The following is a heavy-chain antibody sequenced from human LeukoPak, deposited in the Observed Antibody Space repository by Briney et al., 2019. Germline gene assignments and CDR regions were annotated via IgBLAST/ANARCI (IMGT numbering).Heavy chain of an antibody. V-gene: IGHV3-21*01. CDR3: ARATWDPNYYYYMDV. J-gene: IGHJ6*03. CDR1: GFTFSSYT. D-gene: IGHD1-26*01. Sequence: PGGSLRLSCAASGFTFSSYTMKWVRQAPGKGLEWVSSISSSSSYIYYADSVEGRFTISRDNAKNSLFLQMNSLRAEDTAVYFCARATWDPNYYYYMDVWGKGTTVTISS. CDR2: ISSSSSYI.